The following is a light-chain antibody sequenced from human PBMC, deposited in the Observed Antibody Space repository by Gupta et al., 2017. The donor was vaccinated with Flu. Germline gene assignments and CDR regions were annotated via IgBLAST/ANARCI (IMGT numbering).Light chain of an antibody. CDR2: WAS. V-gene: IGKV4-1*01. CDR1: QSVLPSSNNKPC. Sequence: DIVMTQSPDSLAVSLGERATINCKSSQSVLPSSNNKPCLAWFQQKPGQPPKLLIYWASTRQSGVPARVSGSGAGTDFTLTISSLQSEDVAVYFCQQLSSPPPMFTFGPGTKVDIK. CDR3: QQLSSPPPMFT. J-gene: IGKJ3*01.